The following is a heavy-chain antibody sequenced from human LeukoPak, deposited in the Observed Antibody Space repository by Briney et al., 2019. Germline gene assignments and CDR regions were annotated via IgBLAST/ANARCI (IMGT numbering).Heavy chain of an antibody. CDR3: ATTPSGSPDY. Sequence: PGGSLRLSCAASGFTFSSYWMSWVRQAPGKGLEWVANIKQDGSEKYYVDSVKGRFTISRDNANNSLYLQMNSLGAEDTAVYYCATTPSGSPDYWGQGTLVTVSS. D-gene: IGHD3-22*01. V-gene: IGHV3-7*03. CDR1: GFTFSSYW. CDR2: IKQDGSEK. J-gene: IGHJ4*02.